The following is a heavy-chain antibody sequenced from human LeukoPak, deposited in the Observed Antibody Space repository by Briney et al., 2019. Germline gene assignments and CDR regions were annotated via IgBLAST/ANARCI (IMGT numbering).Heavy chain of an antibody. CDR1: GGSISSSSYY. D-gene: IGHD3-3*01. V-gene: IGHV4-61*02. CDR3: AASGITIFGVAILTFDY. J-gene: IGHJ4*02. Sequence: SETLSLTCTVSGGSISSSSYYWSWIRQPAGKGLEWIGRIYTSGSTNYNPSLKSRVTISVDTSKNQFSLKLSSVTAADTAVYYCAASGITIFGVAILTFDYWGQGTLVTVSS. CDR2: IYTSGST.